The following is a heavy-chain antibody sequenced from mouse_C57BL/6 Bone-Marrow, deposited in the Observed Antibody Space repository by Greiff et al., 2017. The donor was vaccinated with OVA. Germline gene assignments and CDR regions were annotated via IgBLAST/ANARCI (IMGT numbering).Heavy chain of an antibody. J-gene: IGHJ2*01. CDR1: GYAFSSYW. D-gene: IGHD1-1*01. Sequence: VQLQQSGAELVKPGASVKISCKASGYAFSSYWLNWVKQRPGKGLEWIGQIYPGDGDTTYNGKFKGKATLTADTSSSTANMQLSSRTSENSAVYFCARSLDGSNFDYWGQGTTLTVSA. V-gene: IGHV1-80*01. CDR2: IYPGDGDT. CDR3: ARSLDGSNFDY.